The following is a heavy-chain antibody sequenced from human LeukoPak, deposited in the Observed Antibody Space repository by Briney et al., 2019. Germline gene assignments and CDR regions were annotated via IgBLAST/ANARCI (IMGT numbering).Heavy chain of an antibody. CDR1: GFTFRSYA. Sequence: PGGSLRLSCAASGFTFRSYAMHWVRRAPGKGLEYVSGISGYGGNTYYANSVKGRFTISRDNSKNTLYLQMGSLRAEDMAVYYCARGFHEDLGSKYFQHWGQGTLVTVSS. V-gene: IGHV3-64*01. J-gene: IGHJ1*01. D-gene: IGHD2-15*01. CDR2: ISGYGGNT. CDR3: ARGFHEDLGSKYFQH.